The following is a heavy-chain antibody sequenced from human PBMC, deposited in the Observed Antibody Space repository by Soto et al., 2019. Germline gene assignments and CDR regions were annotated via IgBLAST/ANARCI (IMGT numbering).Heavy chain of an antibody. Sequence: PGGSLRLSCAASGXTFSSYAMSWVRQAPGKGLEWVSAISGSGGSTYYADSVKGRFTISRDNSKNTLYLQMNSLRAEDTAVYYCAKDQYSSSWYDRDYYYYYMDVWGKGTTVTVSS. D-gene: IGHD6-13*01. V-gene: IGHV3-23*01. CDR1: GXTFSSYA. J-gene: IGHJ6*03. CDR3: AKDQYSSSWYDRDYYYYYMDV. CDR2: ISGSGGST.